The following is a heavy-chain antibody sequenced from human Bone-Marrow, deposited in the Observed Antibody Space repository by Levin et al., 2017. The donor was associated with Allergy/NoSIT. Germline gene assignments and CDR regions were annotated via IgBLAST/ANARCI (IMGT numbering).Heavy chain of an antibody. V-gene: IGHV4-34*01. CDR2: INHSGST. Sequence: SQTLSLTCAVYGGSFSGYYWSWIRQPPGKGLEWIGEINHSGSTNYNPSLKSRVTISVDTSKNQFSLKLSSVTAADTAVYYCASRARVATIRADYWGQGTLVTVSS. J-gene: IGHJ4*02. D-gene: IGHD5-12*01. CDR3: ASRARVATIRADY. CDR1: GGSFSGYY.